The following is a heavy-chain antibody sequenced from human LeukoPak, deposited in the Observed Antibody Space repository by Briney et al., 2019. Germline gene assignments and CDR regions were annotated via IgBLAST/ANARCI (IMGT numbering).Heavy chain of an antibody. CDR2: IWYDGSNK. CDR3: ARAVVQWPGVINY. J-gene: IGHJ4*02. Sequence: QPGGSLRLSCAASGFTFSSYGMHWVRQAPGKGLEWVAVIWYDGSNKYYADSVKGRFTISRDNSKNTLYLQMNSLRAEDTAVYYCARAVVQWPGVINYWGQGTLVTVSS. CDR1: GFTFSSYG. V-gene: IGHV3-33*01. D-gene: IGHD3-10*01.